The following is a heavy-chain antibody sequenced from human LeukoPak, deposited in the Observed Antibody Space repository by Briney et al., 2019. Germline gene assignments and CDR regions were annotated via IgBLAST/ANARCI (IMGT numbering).Heavy chain of an antibody. CDR3: ARRSSGWGNCYYYYMDV. D-gene: IGHD6-19*01. J-gene: IGHJ6*03. CDR2: INHSGST. CDR1: GGSFSGYY. V-gene: IGHV4-34*01. Sequence: SETLSLTCAVYGGSFSGYYWSWIRQPPGKGLEWIGEINHSGSTNYNPSLKSRVTISVDTSKNQFSLKLSSVTAADTAVYYCARRSSGWGNCYYYYMDVWGKGTTVTVSS.